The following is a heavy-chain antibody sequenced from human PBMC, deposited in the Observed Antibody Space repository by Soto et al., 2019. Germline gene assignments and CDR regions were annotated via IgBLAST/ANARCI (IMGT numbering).Heavy chain of an antibody. CDR3: ARADPGPEIPPHY. CDR2: ISSSSSYT. V-gene: IGHV3-11*06. Sequence: PGGSLRLSCAASGFTFIDYYMSWIRQAPGNGLERDSYISSSSSYTNYADSEKGRFTISRVNAKNSLYLQMNSLSADDTAVYYCARADPGPEIPPHYWGQGTLVTVCS. J-gene: IGHJ4*02. CDR1: GFTFIDYY.